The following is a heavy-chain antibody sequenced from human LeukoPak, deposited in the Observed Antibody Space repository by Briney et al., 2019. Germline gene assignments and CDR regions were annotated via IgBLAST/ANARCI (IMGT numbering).Heavy chain of an antibody. Sequence: GGSLRLSCTASGFTFGDYAMSWFRQAPGKGLEWVGFIRSKAYGGTTEYAASVKGRSTISRDDSKSIAYLQMNSLKTEDTAVYYCTRGIGTVTPGYWGQGTLVTVSS. CDR3: TRGIGTVTPGY. V-gene: IGHV3-49*03. J-gene: IGHJ4*02. CDR2: IRSKAYGGTT. CDR1: GFTFGDYA. D-gene: IGHD4-11*01.